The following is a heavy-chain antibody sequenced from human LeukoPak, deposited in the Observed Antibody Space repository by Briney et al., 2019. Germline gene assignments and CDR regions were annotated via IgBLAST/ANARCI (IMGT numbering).Heavy chain of an antibody. CDR3: ARGTYYVPTGAFDI. D-gene: IGHD3-10*02. CDR1: RFTFSSYW. J-gene: IGHJ3*02. CDR2: IKQDGSEK. Sequence: PGGSLRLSCAASRFTFSSYWMSWVRQAPGKGLEWVANIKQDGSEKYYVDSVKGRFTISRDNAKNSLYLQMNSLRAEDTAVYYCARGTYYVPTGAFDIWGQGTMVTVSS. V-gene: IGHV3-7*01.